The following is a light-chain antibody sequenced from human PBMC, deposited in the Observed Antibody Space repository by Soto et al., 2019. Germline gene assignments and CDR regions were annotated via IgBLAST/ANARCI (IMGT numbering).Light chain of an antibody. CDR1: SSDVGGSKY. CDR2: QVT. CDR3: SAYSSTSFYV. J-gene: IGLJ1*01. V-gene: IGLV2-14*01. Sequence: QSALTQPASVSGSPGQSITISCTGTSSDVGGSKYVSWYQQYPGKVPKLLIYQVTARPSGISNRFSGSKFGNTASLTISGLQPDDEADYYCSAYSSTSFYVFGPGTKLTVL.